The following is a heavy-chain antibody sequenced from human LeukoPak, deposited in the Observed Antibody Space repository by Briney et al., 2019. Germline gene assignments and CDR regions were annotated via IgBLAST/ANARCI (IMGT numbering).Heavy chain of an antibody. Sequence: SETLSLTCTVSGGSISSGGYYWSWIRQHPGKGLEWIGYIYYSGSTYYNPSLKSRVTISVDTSKNQFSLKLSSVTAADTAVYYCARHYYDSSGYFIDYWGQGTLVTVSS. D-gene: IGHD3-22*01. J-gene: IGHJ4*02. CDR2: IYYSGST. V-gene: IGHV4-31*03. CDR1: GGSISSGGYY. CDR3: ARHYYDSSGYFIDY.